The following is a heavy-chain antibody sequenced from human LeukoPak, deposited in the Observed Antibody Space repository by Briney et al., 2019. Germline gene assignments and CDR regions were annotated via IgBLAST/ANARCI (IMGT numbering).Heavy chain of an antibody. J-gene: IGHJ4*02. CDR2: IYTSGST. CDR3: ARGYCSSTSCYGGD. Sequence: SETLSLTCTVSGGSISSGSYYWSWIRQPAGKGLEWIGRIYTSGSTNYNPSLKSRVTISVDTSKNQFSLKLSSVTAADTAVYCCARGYCSSTSCYGGDWGQGTLVTVSS. V-gene: IGHV4-61*02. D-gene: IGHD2-2*01. CDR1: GGSISSGSYY.